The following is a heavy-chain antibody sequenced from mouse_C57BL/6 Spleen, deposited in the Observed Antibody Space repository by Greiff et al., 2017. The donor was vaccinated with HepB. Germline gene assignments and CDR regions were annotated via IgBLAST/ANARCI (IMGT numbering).Heavy chain of an antibody. CDR3: ARRGGTEYYFDY. CDR2: IYPGDGDT. D-gene: IGHD4-1*01. J-gene: IGHJ2*01. V-gene: IGHV1-80*01. CDR1: GYAFSSYW. Sequence: QVQLQQSGAELVKPGASVKISCTASGYAFSSYWMTWVKQRPGKGLEWIGQIYPGDGDTNYNGKFKGKATLTADKSSSTAYMQLSSLTSEDSAVYFCARRGGTEYYFDYWGQGTTLTVSS.